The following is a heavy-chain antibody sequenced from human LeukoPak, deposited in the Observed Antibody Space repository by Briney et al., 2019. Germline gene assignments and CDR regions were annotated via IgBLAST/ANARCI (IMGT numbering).Heavy chain of an antibody. V-gene: IGHV3-23*01. CDR1: GFTFSMFA. CDR2: ITNSGGGT. D-gene: IGHD3-3*01. J-gene: IGHJ3*02. Sequence: GGSLTLSCAPSGFTFSMFAMSWVRPAPGKGLEWVSAITNSGGGTYYADSVKGRFTSSRDNSKNMMYLQMNSLRAEDTAVYDCAKDLYGTIFGVVIPPDAFDIWGQGTMVTVSS. CDR3: AKDLYGTIFGVVIPPDAFDI.